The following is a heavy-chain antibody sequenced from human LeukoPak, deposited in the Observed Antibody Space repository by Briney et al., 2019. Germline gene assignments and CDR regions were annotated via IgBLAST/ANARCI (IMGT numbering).Heavy chain of an antibody. CDR1: GFTFDDYG. J-gene: IGHJ6*03. CDR2: INWNGGST. V-gene: IGHV3-20*04. Sequence: RPGGSLRLSCAASGFTFDDYGMSWVRQAPGKGLEWVSGINWNGGSTGYADSVKGRFTISRDNAKNSLYLQMNSLRAEDTAVYYCARGSGYDFRIRSYMDVWGKGTTVTVSS. CDR3: ARGSGYDFRIRSYMDV. D-gene: IGHD5-12*01.